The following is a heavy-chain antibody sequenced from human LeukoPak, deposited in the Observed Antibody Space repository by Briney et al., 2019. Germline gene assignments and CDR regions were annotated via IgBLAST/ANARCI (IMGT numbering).Heavy chain of an antibody. D-gene: IGHD2-15*01. CDR1: GGSISSYY. CDR3: ARDTVDCSGGSCYSNWFDP. CDR2: IYTSGST. J-gene: IGHJ5*02. Sequence: SETLSLTCTVSGGSISSYYWSWLRQPAGEGLEWIGRIYTSGSTNYKPSLKSRVTMSVDTSKNQSSLKLSSVTAADTAVYYCARDTVDCSGGSCYSNWFDPWGQGTLVTVSS. V-gene: IGHV4-4*07.